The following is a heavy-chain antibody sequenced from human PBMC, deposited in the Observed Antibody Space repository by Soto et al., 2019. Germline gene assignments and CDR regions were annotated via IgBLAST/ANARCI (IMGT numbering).Heavy chain of an antibody. CDR3: AKDVRLDYDSSGYLDY. V-gene: IGHV3-30*04. CDR1: GFTFRSYA. D-gene: IGHD3-22*01. CDR2: ISYDGSNK. Sequence: GGSLRLSCAASGFTFRSYAMHWVRQAPGKGLEWVAIISYDGSNKYYADSVKGRFTISRDNSKNTLYLQMNSLRAEDTAVYYCAKDVRLDYDSSGYLDYWGQGTLVTAPQ. J-gene: IGHJ4*02.